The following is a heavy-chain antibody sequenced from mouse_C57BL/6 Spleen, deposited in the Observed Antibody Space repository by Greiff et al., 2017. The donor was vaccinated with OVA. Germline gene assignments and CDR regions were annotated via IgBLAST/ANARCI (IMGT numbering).Heavy chain of an antibody. CDR3: AREGLGNYPFDY. V-gene: IGHV1-81*01. CDR2: IYPRSGNT. CDR1: GYTFTSYG. D-gene: IGHD2-1*01. Sequence: VQLQQSGAELARPGASVKLSCKASGYTFTSYGISWVKQRTGQGLEWIGEIYPRSGNTYYNEKFKGKATLPADKSSSTAYMELRSLTSEDSAVYFCAREGLGNYPFDYWGQGTTLTVSS. J-gene: IGHJ2*01.